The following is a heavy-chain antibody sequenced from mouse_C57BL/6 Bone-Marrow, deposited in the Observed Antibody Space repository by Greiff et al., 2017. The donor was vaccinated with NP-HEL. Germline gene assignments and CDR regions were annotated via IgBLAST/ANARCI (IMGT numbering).Heavy chain of an antibody. Sequence: VQLQQSGAELVRPGASVKLSCKASGYTFTDYYINWVKQRPGQGLEWIARIYPGSGNTYYNEKFKGKATLTAEKSSSTAYMQLSSLTSEDSAVYFCAIQAYGNYGYFDVWGTGTTVTVSS. D-gene: IGHD2-1*01. V-gene: IGHV1-76*01. J-gene: IGHJ1*03. CDR2: IYPGSGNT. CDR3: AIQAYGNYGYFDV. CDR1: GYTFTDYY.